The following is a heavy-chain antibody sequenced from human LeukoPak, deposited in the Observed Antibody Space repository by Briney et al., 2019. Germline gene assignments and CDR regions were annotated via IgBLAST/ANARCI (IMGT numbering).Heavy chain of an antibody. CDR3: ARGYCSSTSCYGGILNWFDP. CDR2: INPNSGGT. D-gene: IGHD2-2*01. Sequence: ASVKVSCKASGYTFTGYYMHWVRQAPGQGLEWMGWINPNSGGTNYAQKFQGRVTMTRDTSISTAYMELSRLRSDDTAVYYCARGYCSSTSCYGGILNWFDPWGQGTLVTVSS. CDR1: GYTFTGYY. J-gene: IGHJ5*02. V-gene: IGHV1-2*02.